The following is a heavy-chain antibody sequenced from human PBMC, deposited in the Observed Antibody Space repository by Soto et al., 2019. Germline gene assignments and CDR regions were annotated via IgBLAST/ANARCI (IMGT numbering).Heavy chain of an antibody. J-gene: IGHJ6*02. Sequence: QVQLQESGPGLVKPSQTLSLTCTVSGGSISSGGYYWTWIRQHPGKGLEWIGYNYYSGITYYNPSLQSRGTVSLVTSKNWFSPKLSSVTAADPAVYYCARGSRLAGLYYGMDVWGQGTTVTVCS. CDR3: ARGSRLAGLYYGMDV. V-gene: IGHV4-31*03. CDR2: NYYSGIT. CDR1: GGSISSGGYY. D-gene: IGHD6-13*01.